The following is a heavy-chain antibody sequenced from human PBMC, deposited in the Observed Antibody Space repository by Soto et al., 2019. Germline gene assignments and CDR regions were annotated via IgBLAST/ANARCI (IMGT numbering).Heavy chain of an antibody. CDR3: ARDLTESVVVVAATELDP. CDR1: GFTFSSYA. V-gene: IGHV3-64*01. D-gene: IGHD2-15*01. J-gene: IGHJ5*02. Sequence: GGSLRLSCAASGFTFSSYAMHWVRQAPGKGLEYVSAISSNGGSTYYANSVKGRFTISRDNSKNTLYLQMGSLRSDDTAVYYCARDLTESVVVVAATELDPWGQGTLVTVSS. CDR2: ISSNGGST.